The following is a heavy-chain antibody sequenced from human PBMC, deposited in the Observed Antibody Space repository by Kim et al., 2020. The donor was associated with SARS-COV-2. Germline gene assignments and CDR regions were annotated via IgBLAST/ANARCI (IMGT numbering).Heavy chain of an antibody. D-gene: IGHD6-19*01. Sequence: QGRVTMTRNTSISTAYMELSSLRSEDTAVYYCARGPRYSSGWSPYYFDYWGQGTLVTVSS. J-gene: IGHJ4*02. V-gene: IGHV1-8*01. CDR3: ARGPRYSSGWSPYYFDY.